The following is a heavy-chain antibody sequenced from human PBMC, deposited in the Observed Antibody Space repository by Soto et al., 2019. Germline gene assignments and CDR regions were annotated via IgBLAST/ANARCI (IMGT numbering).Heavy chain of an antibody. J-gene: IGHJ5*02. CDR2: IYYSGST. V-gene: IGHV4-30-4*01. CDR1: GGSISSGDYY. CDR3: AREGGGHNWFDP. Sequence: KPSETLSLTCTVSGGSISSGDYYWSWIRQPPGKGLEWIGYIYYSGSTYYNPSLKSRVTISVDTSKNQFSPKLSSVTAADTAVYYCAREGGGHNWFDPWGQGTLVTVSS.